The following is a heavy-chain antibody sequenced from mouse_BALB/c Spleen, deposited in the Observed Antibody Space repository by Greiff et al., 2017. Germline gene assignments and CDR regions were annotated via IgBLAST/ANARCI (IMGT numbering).Heavy chain of an antibody. CDR1: GYTFTSYW. CDR2: IYPSDSYT. V-gene: IGHV1-69*02. D-gene: IGHD2-1*01. J-gene: IGHJ3*01. Sequence: QVQLQQSGAELVRPGASVKLSCKASGYTFTSYWINWVNQRPGQGLEWIGNIYPSDSYTNYNQKFKDKATLTVDKSSSTAYMQLSSPTSEDSAVYYCTREGRNFAWFAYWGQGTLVTVSA. CDR3: TREGRNFAWFAY.